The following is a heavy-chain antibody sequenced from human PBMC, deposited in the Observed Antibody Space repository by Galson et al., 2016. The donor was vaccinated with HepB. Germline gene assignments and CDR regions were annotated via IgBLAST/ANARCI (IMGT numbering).Heavy chain of an antibody. CDR1: GFTFRYYA. CDR2: IYASGRT. Sequence: SLRLSCASSGFTFRYYAMTWVRRAPGKGLEWVSGIYASGRTFYADSVKGRFTIDNSKNTLFLQMNSLRVEDTAVYYCVGSHYRSSSDYWGQGTLVTVSS. CDR3: VGSHYRSSSDY. V-gene: IGHV3-23*05. D-gene: IGHD1-26*01. J-gene: IGHJ4*02.